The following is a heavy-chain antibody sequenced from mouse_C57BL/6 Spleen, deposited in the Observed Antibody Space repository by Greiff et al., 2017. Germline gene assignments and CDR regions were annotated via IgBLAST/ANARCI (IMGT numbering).Heavy chain of an antibody. CDR3: ARGGFDY. CDR2: IDPSDSYT. CDR1: GYTFTRYW. V-gene: IGHV1-50*01. J-gene: IGHJ2*01. Sequence: VQLQQPGAELVKPGASVKLSCKASGYTFTRYWMQWVKPRPGPGLEWIGEIDPSDSYTNYNQKFQGNATLTVDTASSTAYMQLSSLTSADSAVYYCARGGFDYWCQGTTLTVSS.